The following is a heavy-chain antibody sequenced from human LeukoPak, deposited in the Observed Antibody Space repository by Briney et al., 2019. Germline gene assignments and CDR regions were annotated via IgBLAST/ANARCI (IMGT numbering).Heavy chain of an antibody. CDR3: ARKGISALAGASDI. CDR2: IYTSGST. CDR1: GGSISDYY. Sequence: PSETLSLTCTVPGGSISDYYWSWIRQPAGKGPEWISRIYTSGSTNYDPSLKTRVTMSVETSKNQFSLRLSSVTAADTAVYYCARKGISALAGASDIWGQGTMVTVSS. D-gene: IGHD2-21*01. J-gene: IGHJ3*02. V-gene: IGHV4-4*07.